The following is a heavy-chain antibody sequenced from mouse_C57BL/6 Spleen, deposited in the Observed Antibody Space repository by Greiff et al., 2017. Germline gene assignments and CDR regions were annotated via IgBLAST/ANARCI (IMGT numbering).Heavy chain of an antibody. D-gene: IGHD2-1*01. V-gene: IGHV6-3*01. CDR2: IRLKSDNYAT. CDR1: GFTFSNYW. J-gene: IGHJ1*03. Sequence: EVKVEESGGGLVQPGGSMKLSCVASGFTFSNYWMNWVRQSPEKGLEWVAQIRLKSDNYATHYAESVKGRFTISRDDSKSSVYLQMNNLRAEDTGIYYCTGSHYGNWYFDVWGTGTTVTVSS. CDR3: TGSHYGNWYFDV.